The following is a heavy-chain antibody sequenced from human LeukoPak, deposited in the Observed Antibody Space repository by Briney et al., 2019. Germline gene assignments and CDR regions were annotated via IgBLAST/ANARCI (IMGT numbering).Heavy chain of an antibody. V-gene: IGHV3-23*01. J-gene: IGHJ4*02. CDR1: GFNFRAYW. Sequence: GGSLRLSCTTSGFNFRAYWMGWVRQAPGKGLEWVSVISGSGANTYYADSVKGRFTISKDNSKNTLYLQVNSLRAEDTAVYYCAKAKSYYSNYDYWGQGTLVTVSS. D-gene: IGHD4-11*01. CDR3: AKAKSYYSNYDY. CDR2: ISGSGANT.